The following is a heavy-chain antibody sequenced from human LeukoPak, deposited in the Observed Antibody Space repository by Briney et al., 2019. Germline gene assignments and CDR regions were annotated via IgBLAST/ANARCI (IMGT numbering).Heavy chain of an antibody. CDR1: GFIFSDCS. J-gene: IGHJ4*02. CDR2: ISTGSTYK. V-gene: IGHV3-21*06. D-gene: IGHD6-19*01. Sequence: GGSLRLSCTASGFIFSDCSIHWVRQAPGKGLEWVSSISTGSTYKYFADSVKGRFTISRDNAKNSLYLQMNSLRAEDSAVYYCARGPTLIGVAGTWPLDYWGQGTLVTVSS. CDR3: ARGPTLIGVAGTWPLDY.